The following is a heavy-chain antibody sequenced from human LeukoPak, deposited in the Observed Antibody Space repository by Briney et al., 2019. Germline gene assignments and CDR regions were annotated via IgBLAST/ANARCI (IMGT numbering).Heavy chain of an antibody. J-gene: IGHJ4*02. CDR1: GGSISSYY. V-gene: IGHV4-59*01. CDR2: IYYSGST. CDR3: AGGGLVVAGSFFFDY. Sequence: PSETLSLTCTVSGGSISSYYWSWIRQPPGKGLQWIGYIYYSGSTNYNPSLKSRVTISVDTSKNQFSLKLSSVTAADTAVYYCAGGGLVVAGSFFFDYWGQGTLVTVSS. D-gene: IGHD6-19*01.